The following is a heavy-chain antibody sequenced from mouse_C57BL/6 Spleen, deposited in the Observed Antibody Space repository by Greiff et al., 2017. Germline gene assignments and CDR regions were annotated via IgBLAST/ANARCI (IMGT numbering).Heavy chain of an antibody. CDR1: GFTISNYW. Sequence: EVKVVESGGGLVQPGGSMKLSCVASGFTISNYWMNWVRQSPEKGLEWVAQIRLKSDNYATHSAESVKGRFTISRDDSKSSVYLQLNNLRAEDTGIYYCTGLYDYGYFDVWGTGTTVTVSS. J-gene: IGHJ1*03. CDR3: TGLYDYGYFDV. CDR2: IRLKSDNYAT. V-gene: IGHV6-3*01. D-gene: IGHD2-4*01.